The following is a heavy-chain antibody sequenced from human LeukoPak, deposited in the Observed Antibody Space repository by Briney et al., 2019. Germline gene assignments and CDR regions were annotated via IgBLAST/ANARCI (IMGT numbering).Heavy chain of an antibody. V-gene: IGHV4-59*01. CDR1: GGPISGYF. D-gene: IGHD2-21*01. Sequence: SETLSLTCTVSGGPISGYFWSWIRQPPGKGLEWIGYIHDNGRTTYNPSLRSRVTISIDTSKSQFSLKLNSLTTTDTAVYYCASFFISFVVVDIWGQGTMVTVSS. J-gene: IGHJ3*02. CDR3: ASFFISFVVVDI. CDR2: IHDNGRT.